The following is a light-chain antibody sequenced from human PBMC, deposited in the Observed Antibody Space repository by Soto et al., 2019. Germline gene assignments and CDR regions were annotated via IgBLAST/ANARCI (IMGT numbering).Light chain of an antibody. V-gene: IGKV3-15*01. CDR3: QQYHSYPYT. CDR1: QSVSSN. J-gene: IGKJ2*01. CDR2: GAS. Sequence: EIVMTQSPATLSVSPGERATLSCRASQSVSSNLAWYQQKPGQAPRLLIYGASTRATGIPARFSGSGSGTEFTLTISSLQSEDFAVYYCQQYHSYPYTFGQGTTLEIK.